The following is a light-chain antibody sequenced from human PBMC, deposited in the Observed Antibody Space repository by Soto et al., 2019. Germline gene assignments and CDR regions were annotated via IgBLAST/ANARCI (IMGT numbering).Light chain of an antibody. V-gene: IGKV1-5*03. CDR1: QSISSW. J-gene: IGKJ2*01. CDR3: QQYNSYSYT. CDR2: KAS. Sequence: DIQMTQSSSILSASVGDRVTITYRASQSISSWLAWYQQKPGKAPKLLIYKASSLESGVPSRFSGSGSGTEFTLTISSLQPDDFATYYCQQYNSYSYTFGQGTNLEIK.